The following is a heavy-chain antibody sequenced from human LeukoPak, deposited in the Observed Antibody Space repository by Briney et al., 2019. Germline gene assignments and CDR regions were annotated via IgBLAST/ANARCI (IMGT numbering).Heavy chain of an antibody. Sequence: GGSLRFSCAASRFTFTTYWMSWVRQPPGKGLEWVANIKQDGTEQYYVDSVKGRFTISRDNAKNSLYLQMNSLTAEDTAVYYCARDSSPVYYYDSSGYYQGGTFDIWGQGTMVTVSS. CDR2: IKQDGTEQ. CDR1: RFTFTTYW. J-gene: IGHJ3*02. D-gene: IGHD3-22*01. V-gene: IGHV3-7*01. CDR3: ARDSSPVYYYDSSGYYQGGTFDI.